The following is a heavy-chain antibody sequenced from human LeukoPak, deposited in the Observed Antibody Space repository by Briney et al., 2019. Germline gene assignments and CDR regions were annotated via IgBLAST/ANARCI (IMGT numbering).Heavy chain of an antibody. Sequence: NPGGSLRLSCAASGFTFSTCAMSWVRQAPGKGLERVSSISSSSSYIYYADSVKGRFTISRDNAKNSLYLQMNSLRAEDTAVYYCARVRDGYNTYWGQGTLVTVSS. V-gene: IGHV3-21*01. J-gene: IGHJ4*02. CDR3: ARVRDGYNTY. CDR1: GFTFSTCA. D-gene: IGHD5-24*01. CDR2: ISSSSSYI.